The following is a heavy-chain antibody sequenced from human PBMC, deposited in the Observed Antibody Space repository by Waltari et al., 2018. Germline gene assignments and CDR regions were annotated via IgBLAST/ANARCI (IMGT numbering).Heavy chain of an antibody. CDR1: GGSFSFYY. D-gene: IGHD6-13*01. CDR2: IIQSEST. CDR3: AGVVAAAGTFGFDY. J-gene: IGHJ4*02. V-gene: IGHV4-34*12. Sequence: QVPLQQWGAGILKPSETLSLTCAVYGGSFSFYYWNWIRQPPGKGLEWVGEIIQSESTNYIPPLKVRVTISHDTSKNQVSVKLGCVTAADTAVYYCAGVVAAAGTFGFDYWGQGTLVTVSS.